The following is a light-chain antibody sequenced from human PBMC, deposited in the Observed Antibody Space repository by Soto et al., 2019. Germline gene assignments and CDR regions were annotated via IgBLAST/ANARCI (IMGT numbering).Light chain of an antibody. CDR1: QSLLHSNGYNY. V-gene: IGKV2-28*01. CDR2: LGS. Sequence: DIVMTQSPLSLPVTPGEPASISCRSSQSLLHSNGYNYLDWYLQKPGQSPQLLIYLGSNRASGVPYRFCGSGSGTDFTLKISRVEAEDVGVYYCMQALQTPPHTFGQGTKLEIK. CDR3: MQALQTPPHT. J-gene: IGKJ2*01.